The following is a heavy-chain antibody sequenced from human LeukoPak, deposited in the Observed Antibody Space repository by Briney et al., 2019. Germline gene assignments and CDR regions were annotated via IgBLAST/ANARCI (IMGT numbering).Heavy chain of an antibody. CDR3: ARVNFGRYSYGKNWFDP. CDR1: GGSISSSSYY. Sequence: PSETLSLTCTVSGGSISSSSYYWGWIRQPPGKGLEWIGSIYYSGSTYYNPSLKSRVTISVGTSKNQFSLKLSSVTAADTAVYYCARVNFGRYSYGKNWFDPWGQGTLVTVSS. J-gene: IGHJ5*02. V-gene: IGHV4-39*07. CDR2: IYYSGST. D-gene: IGHD5-18*01.